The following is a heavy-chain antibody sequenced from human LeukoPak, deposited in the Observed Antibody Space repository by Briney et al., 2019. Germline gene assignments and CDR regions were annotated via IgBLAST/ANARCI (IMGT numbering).Heavy chain of an antibody. Sequence: ASVKVSCKASGYTFTSYGISWVRQAPGQGLEWMEWISAYNGNTNYAQKLQGRVTMTTDTSTSTAYMELRSLRSDDTAVYYCARIQVNWYGEVTPLSPPNYGMDVWGQGTTVIVSS. J-gene: IGHJ6*02. D-gene: IGHD3-10*01. CDR2: ISAYNGNT. CDR1: GYTFTSYG. V-gene: IGHV1-18*01. CDR3: ARIQVNWYGEVTPLSPPNYGMDV.